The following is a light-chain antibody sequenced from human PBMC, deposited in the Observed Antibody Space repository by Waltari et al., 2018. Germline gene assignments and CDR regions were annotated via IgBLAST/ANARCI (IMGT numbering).Light chain of an antibody. CDR3: SSYTTGSTRYV. V-gene: IGLV2-14*03. J-gene: IGLJ1*01. CDR1: SSDIGAYNF. CDR2: DVN. Sequence: QSALTQPASVSGSPGQSITIPCTGTSSDIGAYNFVSWYQKHAGKAPKVMIYDVNNRPSGVSSPFSGPKSANTASLTNSGLQSEDEADYYCSSYTTGSTRYVFGSGTKVTVL.